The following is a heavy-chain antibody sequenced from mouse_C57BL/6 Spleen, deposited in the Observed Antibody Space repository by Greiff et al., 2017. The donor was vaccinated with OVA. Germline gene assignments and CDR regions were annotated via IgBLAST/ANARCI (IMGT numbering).Heavy chain of an antibody. CDR2: INPGSGGT. CDR3: ARGDGYYYYAMDY. Sequence: VMLVESGAELVRPGTSVKVSCKASGYAFTNYLIEWVKQRPGQGLEWIGVINPGSGGTNYNEKFKGKATLTADKSSSTAYMQLSSLTSEDSAVYFCARGDGYYYYAMDYWGQGTSVTVSS. V-gene: IGHV1-54*01. D-gene: IGHD2-3*01. J-gene: IGHJ4*01. CDR1: GYAFTNYL.